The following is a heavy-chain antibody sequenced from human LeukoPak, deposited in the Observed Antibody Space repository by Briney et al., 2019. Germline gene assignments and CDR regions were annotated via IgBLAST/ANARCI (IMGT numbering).Heavy chain of an antibody. V-gene: IGHV3-23*01. J-gene: IGHJ4*02. Sequence: PGGSLRLSCVGSGFTFRNYAMNWVRQAPGKGLEWVSGFSAAGTYYAASVKGRFTTSRDDSKNTIYLQMNSLTAEDTGVYYCAKDRVRDNGWDIDYWGQGTLVTVSS. CDR1: GFTFRNYA. CDR3: AKDRVRDNGWDIDY. D-gene: IGHD6-19*01. CDR2: FSAAGT.